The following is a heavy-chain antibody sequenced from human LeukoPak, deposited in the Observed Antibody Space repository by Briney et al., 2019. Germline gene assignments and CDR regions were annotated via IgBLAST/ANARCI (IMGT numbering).Heavy chain of an antibody. CDR2: IYYSGST. CDR1: GGSINSRSDY. CDR3: ARRPGEYGGNDFDY. Sequence: SETLSLTCTVSGGSINSRSDYWGWIRQPPGKGLEWIGSIYYSGSTHYNPSLKSRVTMSIDTSKNQFSLRLSSVTAADTAVYYCARRPGEYGGNDFDYWGQGRLVTVSS. J-gene: IGHJ4*02. D-gene: IGHD4/OR15-4a*01. V-gene: IGHV4-39*01.